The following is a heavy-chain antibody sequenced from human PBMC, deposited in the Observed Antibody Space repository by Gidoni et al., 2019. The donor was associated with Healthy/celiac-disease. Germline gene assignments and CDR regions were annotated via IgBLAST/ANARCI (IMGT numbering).Heavy chain of an antibody. V-gene: IGHV1-69*04. D-gene: IGHD2-15*01. CDR2: IIPILGIA. Sequence: QVQLVQSGAAVKKPGSSVKVSCKASGGTFSSYAISCVRQAPGQGLEWMGRIIPILGIANYAQKFQGRVTITADKSTSTAYMELSSLRSEDTAVYYCANPAYCSGGSCYAGGYYYYGMDVWGQGTTVTVSS. J-gene: IGHJ6*02. CDR1: GGTFSSYA. CDR3: ANPAYCSGGSCYAGGYYYYGMDV.